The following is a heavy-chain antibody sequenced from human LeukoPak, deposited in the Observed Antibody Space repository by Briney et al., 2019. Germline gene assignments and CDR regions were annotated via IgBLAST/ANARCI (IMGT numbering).Heavy chain of an antibody. CDR3: ARGSSTGTTGY. J-gene: IGHJ4*02. Sequence: SETLSLTCTVSGVSISSYYWSWIRQPPGKGLEWIGYIYYGGSTNYNPSLKSRVTISVDTSKNQFSLKLSSVTAADTAVYYCARGSSTGTTGYWGQGTLVTVSS. D-gene: IGHD4-17*01. V-gene: IGHV4-59*01. CDR2: IYYGGST. CDR1: GVSISSYY.